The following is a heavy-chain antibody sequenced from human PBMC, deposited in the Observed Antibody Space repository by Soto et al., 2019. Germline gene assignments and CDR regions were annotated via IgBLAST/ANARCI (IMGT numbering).Heavy chain of an antibody. V-gene: IGHV4-39*01. CDR3: ARQRQVVITLEGFDY. J-gene: IGHJ4*02. CDR2: IYYSGST. Sequence: SETLSLTCTVSGGSISSSSYYWGWLRQPPGKGLEWIGSIYYSGSTYYNPSLKSRVTISVDTSKNQFSLKLSSVTAADTAVYYCARQRQVVITLEGFDYWGQGTLVTVSS. CDR1: GGSISSSSYY. D-gene: IGHD3-22*01.